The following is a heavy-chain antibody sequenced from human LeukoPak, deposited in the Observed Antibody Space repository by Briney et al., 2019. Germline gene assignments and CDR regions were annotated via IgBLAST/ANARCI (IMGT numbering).Heavy chain of an antibody. CDR3: TRHEGIAVPDY. CDR2: IRSKANSYAT. J-gene: IGHJ4*02. V-gene: IGHV3-73*01. Sequence: GGSLRLSCAACGFTFSGSAMHWVRQASGKGLEWVGRIRSKANSYATAYAASVKGRFTISRDDSKNTAYLQMNSLKTEDTAVYYCTRHEGIAVPDYWGQGTLVTVSS. CDR1: GFTFSGSA. D-gene: IGHD6-19*01.